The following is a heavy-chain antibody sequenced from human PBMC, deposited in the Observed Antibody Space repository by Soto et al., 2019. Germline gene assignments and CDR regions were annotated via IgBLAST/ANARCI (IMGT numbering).Heavy chain of an antibody. CDR2: IYYTGNT. J-gene: IGHJ4*02. Sequence: SETLSLTCSVYGDSISSSDHFWGWIRQSPERGLEWIGSIYYTGNTYYNPSLKSRVTISVDTSKNHFSLKLRSVTAADTAVFFCARGFGSSWTTFDSWGQGTLVTVS. V-gene: IGHV4-39*02. CDR1: GDSISSSDHF. CDR3: ARGFGSSWTTFDS. D-gene: IGHD6-13*01.